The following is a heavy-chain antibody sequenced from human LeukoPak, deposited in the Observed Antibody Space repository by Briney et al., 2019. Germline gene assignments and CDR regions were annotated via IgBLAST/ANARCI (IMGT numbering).Heavy chain of an antibody. CDR3: ARHGYCSGGSCYWDH. J-gene: IGHJ4*02. Sequence: PSETLSLTCAVYGGSFSGYYWSWIRQPPGKGLEWIGEINHSGSTNYNPSLKSRVTISVDTSNNQVSLKLSSVTAADTAVYYCARHGYCSGGSCYWDHWGQGTLVTVSS. D-gene: IGHD2-15*01. CDR1: GGSFSGYY. V-gene: IGHV4-34*01. CDR2: INHSGST.